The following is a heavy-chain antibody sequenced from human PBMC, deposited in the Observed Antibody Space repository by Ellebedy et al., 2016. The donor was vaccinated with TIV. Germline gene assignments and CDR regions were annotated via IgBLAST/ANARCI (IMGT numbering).Heavy chain of an antibody. CDR3: ARGHSRLLWFGEPRIDY. CDR2: INHSGST. V-gene: IGHV4-34*01. D-gene: IGHD3-10*01. J-gene: IGHJ4*02. CDR1: GGSFSGYY. Sequence: SETLSLTXAVYGGSFSGYYWSWIRQPPGKGLEWIGEINHSGSTNYNPSLKSRVTISVDTSKNQFSLKLSSVTAADTAVYYCARGHSRLLWFGEPRIDYWGQGTLVTVSS.